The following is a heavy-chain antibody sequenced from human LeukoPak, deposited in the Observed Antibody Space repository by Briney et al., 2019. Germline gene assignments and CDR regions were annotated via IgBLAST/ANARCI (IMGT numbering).Heavy chain of an antibody. V-gene: IGHV1-8*03. CDR2: MNPNSGDT. J-gene: IGHJ3*02. Sequence: ASVKVPCKASGYTFTSYDINWVRQATGQGLEWMGWMNPNSGDTGYAQNFQGRVTITRDTSITTAYMELSSLRSEDTAVYYCARDMKGAAAADDAFDIWGQGTMVTVSS. D-gene: IGHD6-13*01. CDR1: GYTFTSYD. CDR3: ARDMKGAAAADDAFDI.